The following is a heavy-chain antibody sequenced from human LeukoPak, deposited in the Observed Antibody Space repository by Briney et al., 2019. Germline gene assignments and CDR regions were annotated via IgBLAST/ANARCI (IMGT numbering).Heavy chain of an antibody. Sequence: GGSLRLSCAASGFTFSSYWMHWVRQAPGKGLVWVSRINSDGSSTSYADSVKGRFTISRDNAKNTLYLQMNSLRAEDTAVYYRARGAYFDWLLSYLDYWGQGTLVTVSS. V-gene: IGHV3-74*01. CDR3: ARGAYFDWLLSYLDY. CDR2: INSDGSST. CDR1: GFTFSSYW. D-gene: IGHD3-9*01. J-gene: IGHJ4*02.